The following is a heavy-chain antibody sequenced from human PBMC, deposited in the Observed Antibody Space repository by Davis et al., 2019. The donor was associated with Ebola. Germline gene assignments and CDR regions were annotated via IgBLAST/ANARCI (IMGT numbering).Heavy chain of an antibody. Sequence: GGSLRLSCAASGFTFSSYAMSWVRQAPGKGLEWVSAISGSGGSTYYADSVKGRFTISRDNAKNSLYLQMNSLRAEDTAVYYCARELLRYYGMDVWGQGTTVTVSS. V-gene: IGHV3-23*01. CDR3: ARELLRYYGMDV. J-gene: IGHJ6*02. CDR2: ISGSGGST. CDR1: GFTFSSYA.